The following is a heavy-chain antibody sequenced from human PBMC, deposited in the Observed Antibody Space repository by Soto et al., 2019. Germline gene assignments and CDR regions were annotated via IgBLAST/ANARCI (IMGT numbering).Heavy chain of an antibody. V-gene: IGHV3-74*01. CDR3: ARGAALRYFDWFLTGMDV. J-gene: IGHJ6*02. CDR2: INSDGSST. Sequence: GGSLRLACAASGFTFSSYWMHWVRQAPGKGLVWVSRINSDGSSTSYADSVKGRFTISRDNAKNTLYLQMNSLRAEDTAVYYCARGAALRYFDWFLTGMDVSGPGTTVTVSS. D-gene: IGHD3-9*01. CDR1: GFTFSSYW.